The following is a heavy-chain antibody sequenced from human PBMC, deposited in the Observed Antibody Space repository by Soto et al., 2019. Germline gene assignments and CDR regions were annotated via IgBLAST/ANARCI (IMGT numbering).Heavy chain of an antibody. CDR3: ARGGTDIVLMVYAIYGMDV. V-gene: IGHV4-34*01. D-gene: IGHD2-8*01. CDR2: INHSGST. Sequence: PSEILSLTXAVYGGSFSGYYWSWIRQPPGKGLEWIGEINHSGSTNYNPSLKSRVTISVDTSKNQFSLKLSSVTAADTAVYYCARGGTDIVLMVYAIYGMDVWGQGTTVTVSS. CDR1: GGSFSGYY. J-gene: IGHJ6*02.